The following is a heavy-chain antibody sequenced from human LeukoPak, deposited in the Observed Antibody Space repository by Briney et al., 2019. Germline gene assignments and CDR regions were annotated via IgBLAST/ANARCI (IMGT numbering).Heavy chain of an antibody. J-gene: IGHJ4*02. CDR2: IFYSGNT. CDR3: ARRGSRQGTTVVTPAFDY. Sequence: PSETLSLTCAVSGGSISSSGYYWGWIRQPPGKGLEWIGSIFYSGNTYYNPSLKSRVTMSVDTSKNQFSLRLSSVTAADTAVYYCARRGSRQGTTVVTPAFDYWGQGTLVTVSS. D-gene: IGHD4-23*01. V-gene: IGHV4-39*01. CDR1: GGSISSSGYY.